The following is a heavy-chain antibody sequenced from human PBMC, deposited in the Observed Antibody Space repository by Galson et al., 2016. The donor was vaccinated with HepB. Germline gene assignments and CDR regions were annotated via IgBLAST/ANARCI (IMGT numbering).Heavy chain of an antibody. CDR1: GFSLSTSAMG. Sequence: PALVTPTQTLTLTCPFSGFSLSTSAMGVGWIRQPPGKALECLGFIYWDDDKRYSPSLKSRLTITKDTSKNQVVLTMTDIDPVDTATCYCLRFNITFGGVFVIGDHWGQGILVTVSS. J-gene: IGHJ4*02. D-gene: IGHD3-16*02. CDR3: LRFNITFGGVFVIGDH. V-gene: IGHV2-5*02. CDR2: IYWDDDK.